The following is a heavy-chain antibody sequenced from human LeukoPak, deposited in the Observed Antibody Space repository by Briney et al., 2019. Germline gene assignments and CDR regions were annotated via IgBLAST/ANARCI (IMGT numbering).Heavy chain of an antibody. V-gene: IGHV3-30*03. CDR1: GFTFSSYG. Sequence: PGGSLRLSCAASGFTFSSYGMHWVRQAPGKGLEWVAVISYDGSNKYYADSVKGRFTISRDNAKNSLYLHMNSLRAEDTAVYYCARRAKTERGHSYGLDYWGQGTLVTVSS. CDR2: ISYDGSNK. D-gene: IGHD5-18*01. J-gene: IGHJ4*02. CDR3: ARRAKTERGHSYGLDY.